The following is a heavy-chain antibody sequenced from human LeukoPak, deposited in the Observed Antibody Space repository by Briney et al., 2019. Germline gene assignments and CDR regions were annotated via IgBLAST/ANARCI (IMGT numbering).Heavy chain of an antibody. CDR1: GGSISSSSYY. J-gene: IGHJ3*02. Sequence: SETLSLTCTVSGGSISSSSYYWGWIRQPAGKGLEWIGRIYTSGSTNYNPSLKSRVTISVDTSKNQFSLKLSSVTAADTAVYYCASDRIEVDAFDIWGQGTMVTVSS. V-gene: IGHV4-61*02. CDR2: IYTSGST. CDR3: ASDRIEVDAFDI. D-gene: IGHD2-15*01.